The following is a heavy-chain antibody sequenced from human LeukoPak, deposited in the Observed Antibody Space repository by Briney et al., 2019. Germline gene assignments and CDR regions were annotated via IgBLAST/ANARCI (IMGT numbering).Heavy chain of an antibody. CDR1: GASISSSSYY. V-gene: IGHV4-39*01. J-gene: IGHJ4*02. Sequence: SETLSLTCTVSGASISSSSYYWGWIRQPPGKGLEWIGTIYYTGSTYYNPSLKSRLTMSIDTSKKQFSLKLTSVTAADTAVYFCGRLDDYDYSAWWGQGILVTVSS. CDR2: IYYTGST. D-gene: IGHD3-22*01. CDR3: GRLDDYDYSAW.